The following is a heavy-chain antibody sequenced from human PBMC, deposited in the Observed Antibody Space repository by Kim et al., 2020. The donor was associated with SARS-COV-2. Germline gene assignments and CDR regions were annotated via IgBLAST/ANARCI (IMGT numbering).Heavy chain of an antibody. D-gene: IGHD2-21*01. CDR2: MNPNSGNT. Sequence: ASVKVSCKASGYTFPSYDINWVRQATGQGLEWMGWMNPNSGNTGYAQKFQGRVTMTRNTSISTAYMELSSLRSEDTAVYYCARGHLKSIVVVIAPRPYYYYMDVWGKGTTVTVSS. J-gene: IGHJ6*03. CDR1: GYTFPSYD. V-gene: IGHV1-8*01. CDR3: ARGHLKSIVVVIAPRPYYYYMDV.